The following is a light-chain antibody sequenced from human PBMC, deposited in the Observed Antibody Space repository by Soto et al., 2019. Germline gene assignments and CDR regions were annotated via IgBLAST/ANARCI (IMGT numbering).Light chain of an antibody. CDR2: AAS. Sequence: DIQMTQSPSSMSASVGDRVTITCRASQSLYRYINSDQWKPGKDHKLMIYAASSLQSGVPSRFSGSGSGTEFTLSISSLQPEYFATYPCQQSYSGAFSVGRGTTVDLK. V-gene: IGKV1-39*01. CDR3: QQSYSGAFS. CDR1: QSLYRY. J-gene: IGKJ3*01.